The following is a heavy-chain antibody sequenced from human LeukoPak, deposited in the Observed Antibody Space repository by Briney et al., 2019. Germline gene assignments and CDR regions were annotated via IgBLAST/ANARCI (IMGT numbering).Heavy chain of an antibody. J-gene: IGHJ4*02. V-gene: IGHV4-34*01. CDR3: ARGGSDYGDPRSLGYFDY. Sequence: SETLSLTCAVYGGSFSGYYWSLIRQPPGKGLEWIGEINHSGSTNYNPSLKSRVTISVDTSKNQFSLKLSSVTAADTAVYYCARGGSDYGDPRSLGYFDYWGQGTLVTVSS. CDR2: INHSGST. CDR1: GGSFSGYY. D-gene: IGHD4-17*01.